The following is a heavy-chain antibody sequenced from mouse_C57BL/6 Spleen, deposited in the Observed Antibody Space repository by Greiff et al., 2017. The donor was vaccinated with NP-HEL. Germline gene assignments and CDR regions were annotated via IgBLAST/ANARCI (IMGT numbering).Heavy chain of an antibody. CDR2: IYPGSGST. CDR1: GYTFTSYW. CDR3: ARRGDSAGYGAMDY. J-gene: IGHJ4*01. D-gene: IGHD3-2*02. V-gene: IGHV1-55*01. Sequence: QVQLQQPGAELVKPGASVKMSCKASGYTFTSYWITWVKQRLGQGLEWIGDIYPGSGSTNYNEKFKSKATMTVDTSSSTAYMQLSSLTSEDSAVYYCARRGDSAGYGAMDYWGQGTSVTVSS.